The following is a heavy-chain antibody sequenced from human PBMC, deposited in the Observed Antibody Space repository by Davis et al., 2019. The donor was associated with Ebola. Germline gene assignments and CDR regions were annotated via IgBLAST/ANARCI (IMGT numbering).Heavy chain of an antibody. Sequence: ASVKVSCKSSGYTFTSHCLVWVRQAPGLGLEWMGWISGFNTNTNFAQKFQGRVTVSKETSTNTAYMDLRSLTSDDTAIYYCARAPNYDVLTGTSSYYFDYWGQGTLVTVSS. V-gene: IGHV1-18*04. CDR3: ARAPNYDVLTGTSSYYFDY. J-gene: IGHJ4*02. CDR2: ISGFNTNT. CDR1: GYTFTSHC. D-gene: IGHD3-9*01.